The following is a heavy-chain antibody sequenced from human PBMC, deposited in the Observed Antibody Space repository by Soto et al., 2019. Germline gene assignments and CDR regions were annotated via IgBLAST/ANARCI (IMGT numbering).Heavy chain of an antibody. V-gene: IGHV3-74*01. CDR3: AREGMGFSYWFDP. D-gene: IGHD2-8*01. CDR1: GFTFSSYW. J-gene: IGHJ5*02. Sequence: EMQLVESGGGLVQPGGSLRLSCAASGFTFSSYWMHWVRQAPGKGLVWVSRMNTDGSDTYYADSVKGRFTISRDNARNTVYLQTNNQRVEGTAVYYFAREGMGFSYWFDPRGQGTLVTVSS. CDR2: MNTDGSDT.